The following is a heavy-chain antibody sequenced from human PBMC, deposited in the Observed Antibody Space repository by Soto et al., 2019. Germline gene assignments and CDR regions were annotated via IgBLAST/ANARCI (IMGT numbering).Heavy chain of an antibody. CDR3: AREGYCSGGSCNGDFDY. Sequence: QVQLVQSGAEVKKPGASVKVSCKASGYTFTSYYMHWVRQAPGQGLEWMGIINPSGGSTSYAQKFQGRVTMTRDTSTSKVYRELSSLRSEDTAVYYCAREGYCSGGSCNGDFDYWGQGTLVTVSS. CDR1: GYTFTSYY. D-gene: IGHD2-15*01. V-gene: IGHV1-46*03. J-gene: IGHJ4*02. CDR2: INPSGGST.